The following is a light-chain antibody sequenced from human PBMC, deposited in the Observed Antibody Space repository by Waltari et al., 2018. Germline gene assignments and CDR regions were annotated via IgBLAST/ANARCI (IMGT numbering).Light chain of an antibody. J-gene: IGLJ3*02. CDR1: SSDVGVYHH. Sequence: QSALTQPASVSGSPGQSITISCTGTSSDVGVYHHVSWYQHHPGKAPTLMIFEVTERPSGVSNRFPGSKSGNTASLTISGLQAEDEADYYCSSYTTSNTWVFGGGTKVTVL. V-gene: IGLV2-14*01. CDR3: SSYTTSNTWV. CDR2: EVT.